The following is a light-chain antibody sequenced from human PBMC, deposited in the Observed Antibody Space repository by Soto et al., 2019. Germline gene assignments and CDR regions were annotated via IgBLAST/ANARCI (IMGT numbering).Light chain of an antibody. V-gene: IGKV1-39*01. Sequence: DIQMTQSPSSLSASVGDRVTITCRASQSISSYLNWYQQKPGKAPTLLIYAASSLQRGVPSRFSGSGSGTAFTLTIISLQPEDFAAYYCQQSYTAPLTFGGGTKVYLK. CDR1: QSISSY. CDR2: AAS. CDR3: QQSYTAPLT. J-gene: IGKJ4*01.